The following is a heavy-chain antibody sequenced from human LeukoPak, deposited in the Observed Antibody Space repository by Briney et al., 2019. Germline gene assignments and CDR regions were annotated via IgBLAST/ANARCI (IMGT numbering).Heavy chain of an antibody. Sequence: SETLSLTCAVYGGSFSGYYWSWIRQPPGKGLEWIGEINHSGSTNYNPSLKSRVTISVDTSKNQFSLKLSSVTAADTAVYYCAREFAAGGAFDIWGHGTMVTVSS. V-gene: IGHV4-34*01. CDR1: GGSFSGYY. CDR3: AREFAAGGAFDI. CDR2: INHSGST. D-gene: IGHD2-8*02. J-gene: IGHJ3*02.